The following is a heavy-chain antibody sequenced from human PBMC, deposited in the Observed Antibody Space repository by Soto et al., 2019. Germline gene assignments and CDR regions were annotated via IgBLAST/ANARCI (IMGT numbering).Heavy chain of an antibody. Sequence: ASVKVSCKASGYTFTSYGISWVRQAPGQGLEWMGWISAYNGNTNYAQKLQGRVTMTTDTSTSTAYMELRSLRSDDTAAYYCARGAEGGSYSYYGMDVWGQGTTVTVSS. CDR1: GYTFTSYG. D-gene: IGHD1-26*01. CDR2: ISAYNGNT. J-gene: IGHJ6*02. CDR3: ARGAEGGSYSYYGMDV. V-gene: IGHV1-18*01.